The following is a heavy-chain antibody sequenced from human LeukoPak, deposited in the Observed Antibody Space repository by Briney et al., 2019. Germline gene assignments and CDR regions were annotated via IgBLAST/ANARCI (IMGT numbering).Heavy chain of an antibody. D-gene: IGHD3-22*01. CDR3: ARGYYYDSSGFDY. CDR2: IYYSGST. J-gene: IGHJ4*02. V-gene: IGHV4-59*01. Sequence: SETLSLTCTVSGGSISSYYWSWIRQPPGKRLEWIGYIYYSGSTNYNPSLKSRVTISVDTSKSQFSLKLSSVTAADTAVYYCARGYYYDSSGFDYWGQGTLVTVSS. CDR1: GGSISSYY.